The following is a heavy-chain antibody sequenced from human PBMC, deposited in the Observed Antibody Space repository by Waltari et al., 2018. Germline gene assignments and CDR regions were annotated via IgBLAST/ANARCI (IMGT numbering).Heavy chain of an antibody. Sequence: QVRLGESGGGGGQPGRSRGRCWGAAGCHVSKYAMQWVRQAPGKGLDLVAVVSSDGSITYYAESVKGRLTISRDNSKNTVYLQMSSLRAEDTGIYYCAREIGYSGALDYWGLGDLVTVSS. V-gene: IGHV3-30*15. J-gene: IGHJ4*02. CDR1: GCHVSKYA. CDR2: VSSDGSIT. CDR3: AREIGYSGALDY. D-gene: IGHD2-15*01.